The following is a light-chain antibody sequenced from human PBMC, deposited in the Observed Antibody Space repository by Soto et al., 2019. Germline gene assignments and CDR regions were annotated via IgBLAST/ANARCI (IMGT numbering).Light chain of an antibody. CDR1: RSDVGSYNY. CDR3: LSFTSSRSLV. CDR2: EVH. Sequence: QSALTQPPSASGSPGQSVTISCTGTRSDVGSYNYVSWYQQRPGKAPKLMIYEVHKRPSGVPDRFSGSKSGNTASLTVSGLQAEDEAHYYCLSFTSSRSLVFGNGTKVTV. J-gene: IGLJ1*01. V-gene: IGLV2-8*01.